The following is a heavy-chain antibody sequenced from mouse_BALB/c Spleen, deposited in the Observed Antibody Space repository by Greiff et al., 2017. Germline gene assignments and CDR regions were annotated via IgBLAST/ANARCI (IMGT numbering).Heavy chain of an antibody. D-gene: IGHD3-3*01. Sequence: EVKLMESGGGLVKPGGSLKLSCAASGFTFSSYAMSWVRQSPEKRLEWVAEISSGGSYTYYPDTVTGRFTISRDNAKNTLYLEMSSLRSEDTAMYYCAREELGGFDYWGQGTTLTVSS. CDR2: ISSGGSYT. V-gene: IGHV5-9-4*01. CDR1: GFTFSSYA. CDR3: AREELGGFDY. J-gene: IGHJ2*01.